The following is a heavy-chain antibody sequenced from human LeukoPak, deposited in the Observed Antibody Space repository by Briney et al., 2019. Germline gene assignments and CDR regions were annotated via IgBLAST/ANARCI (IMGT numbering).Heavy chain of an antibody. CDR2: INSDGGST. CDR1: GFTFSSYW. V-gene: IGHV3-74*01. CDR3: VRDVWGDRDSYFDY. J-gene: IGHJ4*02. Sequence: PGGSLRLSCAASGFTFSSYWMHWVRQAPGKGLVWVSRINSDGGSTSYAESVKGRFTISRDNAKNTLYLQMNSLRAEDTAVYYCVRDVWGDRDSYFDYWGQGTLVTVSS. D-gene: IGHD2-21*01.